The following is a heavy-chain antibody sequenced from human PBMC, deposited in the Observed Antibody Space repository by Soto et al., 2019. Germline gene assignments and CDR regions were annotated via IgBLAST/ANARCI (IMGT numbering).Heavy chain of an antibody. D-gene: IGHD3-22*01. CDR3: VRATYFSDSSGYTRCFDY. Sequence: GGSLILSCEASGFTFSNYFLTWIRQAPGKGLEWVSYISSSSSDTNYADSVKGRFTVSRDNAKNSLFLQMNNLRVEDTAVYYCVRATYFSDSSGYTRCFDYWGQGTLVTVSS. V-gene: IGHV3-11*05. CDR1: GFTFSNYF. J-gene: IGHJ4*02. CDR2: ISSSSSDT.